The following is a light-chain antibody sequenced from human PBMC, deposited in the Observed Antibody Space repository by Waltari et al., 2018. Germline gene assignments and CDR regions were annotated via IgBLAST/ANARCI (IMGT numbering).Light chain of an antibody. CDR1: QSVVRY. CDR2: HAS. CDR3: QKYESLPAT. J-gene: IGKJ1*01. V-gene: IGKV3-20*01. Sequence: EIVLTQSPGTLSLSPGERATLSCRASQSVVRYLVWYQQKPGQAPRLLIYHASIRATGIPDRFSGSGSGTDFSLTISRLEPEDFAVYYCQKYESLPATFGQGTKVEI.